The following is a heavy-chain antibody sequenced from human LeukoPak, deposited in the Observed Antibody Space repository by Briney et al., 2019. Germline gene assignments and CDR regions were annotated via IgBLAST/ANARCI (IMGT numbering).Heavy chain of an antibody. J-gene: IGHJ5*02. CDR2: IYYSGST. CDR3: ARAGEQQLVGWFDP. Sequence: SETLSLTCTVSGGSISSYYWRWIRQPPGKGLEWIGYIYYSGSTNYNPSLKSRVTISVDTSKNQFSLKLSSVTAADTAVYYCARAGEQQLVGWFDPWGQGTLVTVSS. CDR1: GGSISSYY. V-gene: IGHV4-59*01. D-gene: IGHD6-13*01.